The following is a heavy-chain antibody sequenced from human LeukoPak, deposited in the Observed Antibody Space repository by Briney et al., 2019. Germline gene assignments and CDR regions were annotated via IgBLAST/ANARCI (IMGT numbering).Heavy chain of an antibody. J-gene: IGHJ4*02. D-gene: IGHD4-17*01. V-gene: IGHV4-61*01. Sequence: SETLSLTCTVSGGSVSSGTYFWTWVRQPPGKGLEWIGHIHYSVTTNYNPSLKSRVTMSLDTSKNQFSLKVNSVTAADTGVYYCASKSTDHGELRFDYWGQGTLVTVSS. CDR1: GGSVSSGTYF. CDR3: ASKSTDHGELRFDY. CDR2: IHYSVTT.